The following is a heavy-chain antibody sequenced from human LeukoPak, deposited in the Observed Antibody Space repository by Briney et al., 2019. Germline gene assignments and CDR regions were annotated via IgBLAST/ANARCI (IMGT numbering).Heavy chain of an antibody. J-gene: IGHJ6*03. V-gene: IGHV3-23*01. CDR2: ISSTGGTT. D-gene: IGHD2-15*01. CDR1: GITFSSYG. Sequence: GGTLRLSCAASGITFSSYGMSWVRQAPGKGLEWVSSISSTGGTTYYVDSVKGRFTISRDNSKNTLYLQMNSLRAEDTAIYYCAKNGDRGAYCTGGTCYPYFYYYMDVWGKGTAVTI. CDR3: AKNGDRGAYCTGGTCYPYFYYYMDV.